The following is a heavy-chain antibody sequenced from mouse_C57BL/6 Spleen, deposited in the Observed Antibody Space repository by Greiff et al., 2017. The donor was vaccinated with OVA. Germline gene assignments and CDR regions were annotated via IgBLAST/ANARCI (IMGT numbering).Heavy chain of an antibody. Sequence: QVQLKQPGTELVKPGASVKLSCKASGYTFTSYWMHWVKQRPGQGPEWIGNIYPSNGGTNYNEKFKSKATLTVDKSSSTAYMQLSSLTSEDAAVYYCAREYYDYDDAMDYWGQGTSVTVSS. CDR1: GYTFTSYW. CDR2: IYPSNGGT. CDR3: AREYYDYDDAMDY. J-gene: IGHJ4*01. V-gene: IGHV1-53*01. D-gene: IGHD2-4*01.